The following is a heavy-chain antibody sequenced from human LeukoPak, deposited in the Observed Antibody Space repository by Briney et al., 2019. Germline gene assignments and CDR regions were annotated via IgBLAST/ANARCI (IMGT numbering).Heavy chain of an antibody. D-gene: IGHD3-9*01. CDR1: GYTFTGYY. CDR2: MNPNSGNT. Sequence: ASVKVSCKASGYTFTGYYMHWVRQATGQGLEWMGWMNPNSGNTGYAQKFQGRVTITRNTSISTAYMELSSLRSEDTAVYYCARVYPILTGYNWFDPWGQGTLVTVSS. V-gene: IGHV1-8*03. CDR3: ARVYPILTGYNWFDP. J-gene: IGHJ5*02.